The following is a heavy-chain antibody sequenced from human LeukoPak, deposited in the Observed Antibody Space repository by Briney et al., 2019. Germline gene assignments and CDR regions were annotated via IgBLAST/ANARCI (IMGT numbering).Heavy chain of an antibody. V-gene: IGHV1-18*01. CDR1: GYTFTNYA. CDR3: ATAKGEPLIGY. D-gene: IGHD3-16*01. J-gene: IGHJ4*02. CDR2: ISAYNGNT. Sequence: ASVKVSCKASGYTFTNYAISWVRQAPGQGLEWKGWISAYNGNTNYAQNLQGRVTMTTDTSTSTAYMELRSLRSEDTAVYYCATAKGEPLIGYWGQGTLVTVSS.